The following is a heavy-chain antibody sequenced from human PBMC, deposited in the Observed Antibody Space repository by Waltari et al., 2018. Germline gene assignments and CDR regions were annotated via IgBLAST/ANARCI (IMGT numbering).Heavy chain of an antibody. CDR1: GGSISSSSYY. J-gene: IGHJ3*02. Sequence: QLQLQESGPGLVKPSETLSLTCTVSGGSISSSSYYWGWIRQPPGKGLEWIGSIYYSGATQYHPSPKSRVTISVDTSKNQFSLKLSSVTAADTAVYYCARGPYCGGDCYSAWSAFDIWGQGTMVTVSS. CDR3: ARGPYCGGDCYSAWSAFDI. D-gene: IGHD2-21*01. CDR2: IYYSGAT. V-gene: IGHV4-39*07.